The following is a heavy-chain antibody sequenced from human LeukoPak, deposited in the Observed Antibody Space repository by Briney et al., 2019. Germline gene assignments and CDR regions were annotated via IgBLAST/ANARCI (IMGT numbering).Heavy chain of an antibody. Sequence: ASVKVSCKASGYTFTSYDINWVRQATGQGLEWMGWMNPNSGNTGYAQKFQGRVTMTRKTSISTAYMELSSLRSEDTAVYYCARGLGFWVYYYYYGMDVWGQGTTVTVSS. D-gene: IGHD3-10*01. CDR3: ARGLGFWVYYYYYGMDV. J-gene: IGHJ6*02. V-gene: IGHV1-8*01. CDR1: GYTFTSYD. CDR2: MNPNSGNT.